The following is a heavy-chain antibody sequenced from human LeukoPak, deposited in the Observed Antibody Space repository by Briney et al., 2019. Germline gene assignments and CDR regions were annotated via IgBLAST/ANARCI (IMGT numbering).Heavy chain of an antibody. CDR2: IKTDGTKQ. CDR3: ARDGIDGFIDY. Sequence: GGSLRLSCAASGFTFSNYWLSWVRQAPGKGLEWVANIKTDGTKQYFVDSVKGRFTISRDNAKNSLYLQMNSLRAEDTGVYYCARDGIDGFIDYWGQGTLVTVSS. CDR1: GFTFSNYW. D-gene: IGHD5-24*01. J-gene: IGHJ4*02. V-gene: IGHV3-7*01.